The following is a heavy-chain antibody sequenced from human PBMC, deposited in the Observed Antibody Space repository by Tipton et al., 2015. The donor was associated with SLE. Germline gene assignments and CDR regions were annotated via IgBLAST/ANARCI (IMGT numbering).Heavy chain of an antibody. CDR3: ARGGIVSHDARFDY. Sequence: GLVKPSETLSLNCTVSGGSINEYYWNWVRQSPGKGLQWIGYISYSGNTNYNPSFKSRVTISVDASKNQFSQHLNSVTAADTATYYCARGGIVSHDARFDYWGQGTQVTVSS. CDR1: GGSINEYY. D-gene: IGHD2/OR15-2a*01. V-gene: IGHV4-59*01. J-gene: IGHJ4*02. CDR2: ISYSGNT.